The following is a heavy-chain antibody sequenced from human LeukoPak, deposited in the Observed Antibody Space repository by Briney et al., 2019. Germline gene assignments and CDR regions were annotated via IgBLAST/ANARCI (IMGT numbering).Heavy chain of an antibody. D-gene: IGHD6-13*01. V-gene: IGHV3-11*03. J-gene: IGHJ4*02. CDR1: GIPFSDYY. Sequence: GGSLRLSCVVSGIPFSDYYMNWIRQAPGKGLEWISYISSTSSYTDYADSVRGRFTISRDNAQNALFLQMNSLRVEDTAVYYCAAGTAADYWGQGTRVAVSS. CDR2: ISSTSSYT. CDR3: AAGTAADY.